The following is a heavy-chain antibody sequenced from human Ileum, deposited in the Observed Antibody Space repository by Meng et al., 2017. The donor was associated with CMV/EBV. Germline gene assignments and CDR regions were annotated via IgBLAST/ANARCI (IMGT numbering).Heavy chain of an antibody. CDR1: GGSMSSSY. J-gene: IGHJ4*02. V-gene: IGHV4-4*07. D-gene: IGHD6-6*01. CDR2: ISTSGST. CDR3: ARTYSSSSGITFDY. Sequence: SGPCLERPSETLHLPCTVSGGSMSSSYWSWIRQPAGKGLEWIGRISTSGSTNYNPSLKSRVTMSVDASKNQFSLKLTSVTAADTAVYFCARTYSSSSGITFDYWGQGTLVTVSS.